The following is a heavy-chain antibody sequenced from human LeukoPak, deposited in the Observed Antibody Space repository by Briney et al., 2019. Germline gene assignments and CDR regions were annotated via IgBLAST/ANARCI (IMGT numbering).Heavy chain of an antibody. Sequence: PGGSLRLSCAASGFTFSRYTMNWVRQAPGKGLEWVSYISSSSSAIDYADSVKGRFTISRDNAKNSLYLQMNSLRAEDTAVYYCARDRMGAILYFDSWGQGTLVTVSS. V-gene: IGHV3-48*01. CDR3: ARDRMGAILYFDS. J-gene: IGHJ4*02. CDR2: ISSSSSAI. D-gene: IGHD1-26*01. CDR1: GFTFSRYT.